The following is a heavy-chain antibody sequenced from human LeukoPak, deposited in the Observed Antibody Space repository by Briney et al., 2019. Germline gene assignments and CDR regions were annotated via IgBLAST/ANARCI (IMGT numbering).Heavy chain of an antibody. Sequence: SETLSLTCTVSGGSISSSSYYWGWIRQPPGKGLEWIGSIYYSGSTYYNPSLKSRVTISVDTSKNQFSLKLSSVTAADTAVYYCARLSPGLNDYWGQGTLVTVSS. CDR3: ARLSPGLNDY. CDR2: IYYSGST. CDR1: GGSISSSSYY. V-gene: IGHV4-39*01. J-gene: IGHJ4*02.